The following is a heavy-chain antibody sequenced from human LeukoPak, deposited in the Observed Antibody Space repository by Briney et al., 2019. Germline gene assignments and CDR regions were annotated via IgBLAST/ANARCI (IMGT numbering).Heavy chain of an antibody. CDR1: GYSISSGYY. V-gene: IGHV4-38-2*02. J-gene: IGHJ4*02. D-gene: IGHD3-16*02. CDR3: ARVKGGLRLGELSFGFDY. Sequence: PSETLSLTCTVSGYSISSGYYWGWIRQPPGKGLEWIGSIYHSGSTYYNPSLKSRVTISVDTSKNQFSLKLSSVTAADTAVYYCARVKGGLRLGELSFGFDYWGQGTLVTVSS. CDR2: IYHSGST.